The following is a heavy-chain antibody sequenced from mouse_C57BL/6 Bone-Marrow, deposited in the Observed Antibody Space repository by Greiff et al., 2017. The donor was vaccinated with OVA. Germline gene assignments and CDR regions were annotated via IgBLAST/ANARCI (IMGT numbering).Heavy chain of an antibody. Sequence: QVQLQQPGAELVRPGSSVTLSCKASGYTFTSYWMDWVKQRPGQGLEWIGNIYPSDSETHYNQKFKDKATLTVDKSSSTAYMQLSSLTSEDTAVYYCARGELRIAYWGQGTLVTVSA. V-gene: IGHV1-61*01. CDR1: GYTFTSYW. D-gene: IGHD2-4*01. J-gene: IGHJ3*01. CDR3: ARGELRIAY. CDR2: IYPSDSET.